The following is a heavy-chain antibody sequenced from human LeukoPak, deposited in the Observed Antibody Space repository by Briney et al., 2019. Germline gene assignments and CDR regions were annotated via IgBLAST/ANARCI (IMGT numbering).Heavy chain of an antibody. V-gene: IGHV3-21*01. D-gene: IGHD3-10*01. CDR3: ARGGYYGSGILFEGNAFDI. J-gene: IGHJ3*02. CDR1: GFTFSSYS. CDR2: ISSSSSYI. Sequence: GGSLRLSCAASGFTFSSYSMNWVRQAPGKGLEWVSSISSSSSYIYYADSVKGRFTISRDNAKNSLYLQMNSLRAEDTAVYYCARGGYYGSGILFEGNAFDIWGQGTMVTVSS.